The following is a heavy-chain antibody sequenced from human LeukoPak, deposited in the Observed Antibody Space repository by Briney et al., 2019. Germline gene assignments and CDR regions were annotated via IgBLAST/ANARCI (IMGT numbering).Heavy chain of an antibody. CDR1: GFTFSSYA. CDR3: AKIGGGGIAELVLGFDY. D-gene: IGHD6-13*01. Sequence: QSWGSVRLSCAASGFTFSSYAMSWVRQAPGKGLEWVSAISGSGGSTYYADSVKGRFTISRDNSKNTLYLQMNSLRAEDTAVYYCAKIGGGGIAELVLGFDYWAQGTLVTVSS. V-gene: IGHV3-23*01. J-gene: IGHJ4*02. CDR2: ISGSGGST.